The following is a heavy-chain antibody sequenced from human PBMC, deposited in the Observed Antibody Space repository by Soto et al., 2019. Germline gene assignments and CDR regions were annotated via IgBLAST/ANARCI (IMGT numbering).Heavy chain of an antibody. D-gene: IGHD3-16*01. CDR2: INPNSGGT. V-gene: IGHV1-2*02. CDR3: ARPGSDYPLED. J-gene: IGHJ4*02. CDR1: GYNFIAYY. Sequence: GASVKVSCKAAGYNFIAYYIYWLRQAPGQGLEWVGWINPNSGGTNYAQKFQGRVTMTRDTSISTAYMELSRLRSDDTAVYYCARPGSDYPLEDWGQGTLVTVSS.